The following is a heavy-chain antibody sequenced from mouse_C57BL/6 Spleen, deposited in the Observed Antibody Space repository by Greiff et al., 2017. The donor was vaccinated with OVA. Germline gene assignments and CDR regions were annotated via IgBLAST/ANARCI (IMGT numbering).Heavy chain of an antibody. CDR2: INPSSGYT. J-gene: IGHJ3*01. V-gene: IGHV1-4*01. CDR3: AVAYYSNYVWFAY. CDR1: GYTFTSYT. D-gene: IGHD2-5*01. Sequence: VQLQQSGAELARPGASVKMSCKASGYTFTSYTMHWVKQRPGQGLEWIGYINPSSGYTKYNQKFKDKATLTADKSSSTAYMQLSSLTSEDSAVYYCAVAYYSNYVWFAYWGQGTLVTVSA.